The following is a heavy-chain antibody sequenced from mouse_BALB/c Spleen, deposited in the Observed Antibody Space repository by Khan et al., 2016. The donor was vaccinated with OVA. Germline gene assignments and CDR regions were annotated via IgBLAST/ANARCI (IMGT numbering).Heavy chain of an antibody. V-gene: IGHV1-77*01. Sequence: QVQLQQSGAELARPGASVKLSCKPSGYTFTDFYINWVKQRTGQGLEWIGDIYPGSANTYYNEKFKGKATLNVDKSSSSAYMQLSSLTSEDSAVYFCARSGSGSFGFWGQGTLVTVSA. CDR3: ARSGSGSFGF. CDR1: GYTFTDFY. J-gene: IGHJ3*01. CDR2: IYPGSANT. D-gene: IGHD2-2*01.